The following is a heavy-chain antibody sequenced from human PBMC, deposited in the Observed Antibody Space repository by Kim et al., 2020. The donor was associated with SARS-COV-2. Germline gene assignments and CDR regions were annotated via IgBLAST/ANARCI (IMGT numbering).Heavy chain of an antibody. V-gene: IGHV5-10-1*01. CDR1: GYSFTSYW. Sequence: GESLKISCKGSGYSFTSYWISWVRQMPGKGLEWMGRIDPSDSYTNYSPSFQGHVTISADKSISTAYLQWSSLKASDTAMYYCARRVGYMVRGVIHYYYYGMDVWGQGTTVTVSS. D-gene: IGHD3-10*01. J-gene: IGHJ6*02. CDR2: IDPSDSYT. CDR3: ARRVGYMVRGVIHYYYYGMDV.